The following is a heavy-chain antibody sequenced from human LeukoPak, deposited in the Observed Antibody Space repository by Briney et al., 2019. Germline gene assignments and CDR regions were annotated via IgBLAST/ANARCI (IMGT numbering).Heavy chain of an antibody. CDR3: AKDRRVVVPVFFDY. V-gene: IGHV3-21*04. CDR2: ISSSSSYK. CDR1: GFTFSSYS. D-gene: IGHD2-2*01. J-gene: IGHJ4*02. Sequence: PGGSLTLSCAAYGFTFSSYSMSWVRQPPGKGLGWVSSISSSSSYKYYANSVNGRFTISRDNAKNSLYLQMNSLRADDTAVYYCAKDRRVVVPVFFDYWGQGTLVTVSS.